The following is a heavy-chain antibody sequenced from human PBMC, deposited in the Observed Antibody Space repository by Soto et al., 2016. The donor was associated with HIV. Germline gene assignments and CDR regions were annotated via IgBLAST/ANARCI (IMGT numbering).Heavy chain of an antibody. D-gene: IGHD3-22*01. J-gene: IGHJ4*02. V-gene: IGHV1-18*01. CDR3: ARTYDSSSYNRRFYFDY. Sequence: QVQLAQSGAEVKKPGASLRISCKASGYTFNSYAISWVRQAPGQGLEWMGTIDTYNRNTNYPQKLQGRVTMTTDTSTNTVYLDLLSLTSDDTAVYYCARTYDSSSYNRRFYFDYWGQGTLVTVSS. CDR2: IDTYNRNT. CDR1: GYTFNSYA.